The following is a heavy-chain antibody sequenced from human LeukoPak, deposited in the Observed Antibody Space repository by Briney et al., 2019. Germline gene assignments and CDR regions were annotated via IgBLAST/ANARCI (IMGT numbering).Heavy chain of an antibody. D-gene: IGHD3-22*01. Sequence: SQTLSLTCAISGDSVSSNSAAWNWIRQSPSRGLEWLGRTYYKSKWYNDYAVSVKSRITINPDTSKNQFSLQLSSVTPEDTAVYYCARAGVDYYDSSGYPIYYFDPWGQGTLVTVSS. CDR3: ARAGVDYYDSSGYPIYYFDP. CDR1: GDSVSSNSAA. CDR2: TYYKSKWYN. J-gene: IGHJ5*02. V-gene: IGHV6-1*01.